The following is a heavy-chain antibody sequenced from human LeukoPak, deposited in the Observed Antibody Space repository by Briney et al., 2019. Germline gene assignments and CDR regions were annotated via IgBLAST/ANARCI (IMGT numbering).Heavy chain of an antibody. D-gene: IGHD2-8*01. Sequence: SETLSLTCTVSGGSISSSSYYWGWIRQPPGKGLEWIGSIYYSGSTYYNPSLKSRVTISVDTSKNQFPLKLSSVTAADTAVYYCARDRFPYDLDLWGRGTLVTVSS. CDR2: IYYSGST. CDR3: ARDRFPYDLDL. CDR1: GGSISSSSYY. J-gene: IGHJ2*01. V-gene: IGHV4-39*06.